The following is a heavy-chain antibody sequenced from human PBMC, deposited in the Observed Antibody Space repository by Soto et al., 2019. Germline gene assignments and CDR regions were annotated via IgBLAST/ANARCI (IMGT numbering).Heavy chain of an antibody. CDR3: AKDGNPIPYLTGYYRLGWFDP. Sequence: EVQLLESGGGLVQPRGSLRLSCAASGFTFSSYAMSWVRQAPGKGLEWVSAISGSGGSTYYADSVKGRFTISRDNSKNTLYLQMNSLRAEDTAVYYCAKDGNPIPYLTGYYRLGWFDPWGQGTLVNVSS. CDR2: ISGSGGST. CDR1: GFTFSSYA. V-gene: IGHV3-23*01. D-gene: IGHD3-9*01. J-gene: IGHJ5*02.